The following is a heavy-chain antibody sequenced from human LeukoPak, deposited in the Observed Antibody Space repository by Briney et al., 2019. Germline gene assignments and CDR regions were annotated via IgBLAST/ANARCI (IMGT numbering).Heavy chain of an antibody. V-gene: IGHV4-4*07. CDR1: GGSITSHY. CDR3: ARGPRGGNNYFYGMDI. D-gene: IGHD4-23*01. CDR2: VYTGEST. Sequence: SETLSLTCTVSGGSITSHYWSWIRQPAGKPLEWIGRVYTGESTYYNPSLMSRVTMSVDTPNNEFSLTLTSVTAADTAVYYCARGPRGGNNYFYGMDIWGQGTTVTVSS. J-gene: IGHJ6*02.